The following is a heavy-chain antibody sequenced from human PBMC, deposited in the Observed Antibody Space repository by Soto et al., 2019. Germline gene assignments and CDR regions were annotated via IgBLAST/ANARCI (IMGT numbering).Heavy chain of an antibody. V-gene: IGHV2-5*01. CDR3: ARGLATLPVFAFDV. Sequence: QMTLKESGPTLVKPTQTLTLTCSFYGFSLSTSGVGVGWVRQSPGKALEWLALIYWSGDEHYRPSLRSRLTIAKDTSKNQVVLIMTNMDPVDTAIYYCARGLATLPVFAFDVWGQGTTVTVSS. CDR1: GFSLSTSGVG. D-gene: IGHD6-6*01. J-gene: IGHJ3*01. CDR2: IYWSGDE.